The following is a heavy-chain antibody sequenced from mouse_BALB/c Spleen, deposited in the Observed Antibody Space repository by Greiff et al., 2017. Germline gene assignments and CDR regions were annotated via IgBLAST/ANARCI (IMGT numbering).Heavy chain of an antibody. CDR2: IWAGGST. V-gene: IGHV2-9*02. CDR1: GFSLTSYG. Sequence: VMLVESGPGLVAPSQSLSITCTVSGFSLTSYGVHWVRQPPGKGLEWLGVIWAGGSTNYNSALMSRLSISKDNSKSQVFLKMNSLQTDDTAMYYCARDYGSSYGWFAYWGQGTLVTVSA. J-gene: IGHJ3*01. D-gene: IGHD1-1*01. CDR3: ARDYGSSYGWFAY.